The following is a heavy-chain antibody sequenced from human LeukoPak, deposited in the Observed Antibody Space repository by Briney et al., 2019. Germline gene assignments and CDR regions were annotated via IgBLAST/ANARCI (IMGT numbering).Heavy chain of an antibody. Sequence: GASVKVSCKASGYTFTSYGISWVRQAPGQGLEWMGWISAYNGNTNYAQKLQGRVTMTTDTSTSTAYMELRSLRSDGTAVYYCARGYCSSTSCYLDYYYYYMDVWGKGTTVTVSS. CDR3: ARGYCSSTSCYLDYYYYYMDV. V-gene: IGHV1-18*01. CDR2: ISAYNGNT. CDR1: GYTFTSYG. J-gene: IGHJ6*03. D-gene: IGHD2-2*01.